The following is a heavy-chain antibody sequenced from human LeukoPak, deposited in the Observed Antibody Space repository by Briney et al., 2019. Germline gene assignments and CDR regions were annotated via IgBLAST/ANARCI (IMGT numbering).Heavy chain of an antibody. V-gene: IGHV3-33*05. CDR1: GFTYNDYG. CDR2: VTYGDNVA. CDR3: VREQGTGWYRASDY. Sequence: PGGSLRLSCVASGFTYNDYGMHCVRQAPGKGQDWLAVVTYGDNVAHYRDSVRGRFTISRDNSKNTLYLQMSSLRDDDTAVYHCVREQGTGWYRASDYWGQGTLVTVSS. D-gene: IGHD6-19*01. J-gene: IGHJ4*02.